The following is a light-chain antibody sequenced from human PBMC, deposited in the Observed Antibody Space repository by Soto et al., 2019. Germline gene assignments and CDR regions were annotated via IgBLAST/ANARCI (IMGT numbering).Light chain of an antibody. CDR2: GAS. V-gene: IGKV3-20*01. CDR3: QHYGSSPPSIT. J-gene: IGKJ5*01. Sequence: EIVLTQSPVTLSLSPWERATLSCRSSQSVSSSYLAWYQQKPGQAPRLLIYGASSRATGIPDRFSGSGSGTDFHFTISRLEPDDFAVYYCQHYGSSPPSITFGQGTRLEIK. CDR1: QSVSSSY.